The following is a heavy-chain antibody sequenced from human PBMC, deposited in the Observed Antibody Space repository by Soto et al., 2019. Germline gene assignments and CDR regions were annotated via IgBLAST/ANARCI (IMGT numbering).Heavy chain of an antibody. CDR1: GFPFTTYG. J-gene: IGHJ4*02. V-gene: IGHV3-30*03. CDR3: VGSQYYFDY. CDR2: ISYDGSNK. Sequence: QVQLVESGGGVVQPGRSLRLSCAASGFPFTTYGMHWVREGPGKGLEWVAVISYDGSNKYYADSVKGRFTISRDNSKNTLYLQMNRLRPEDTALYYCVGSQYYFDYRGQGTLVTVSS. D-gene: IGHD1-26*01.